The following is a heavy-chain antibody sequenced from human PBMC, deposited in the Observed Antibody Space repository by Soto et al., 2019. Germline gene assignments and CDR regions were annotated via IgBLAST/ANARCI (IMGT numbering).Heavy chain of an antibody. CDR1: GGSISSGGYY. CDR3: ARDVGYCSGGSCYEGQAFDI. J-gene: IGHJ3*02. V-gene: IGHV4-31*03. CDR2: IYYSGST. D-gene: IGHD2-15*01. Sequence: SETLSLTCTVSGGSISSGGYYWSWIRQHPGKGLEWIGYIYYSGSTYYNPSLKSRVTISVDTSKNQFSLKLSSVTAADTAVYYCARDVGYCSGGSCYEGQAFDIWGQGTLVTVSS.